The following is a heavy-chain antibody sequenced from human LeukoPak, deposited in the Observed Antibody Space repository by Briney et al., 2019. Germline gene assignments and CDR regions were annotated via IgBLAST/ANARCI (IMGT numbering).Heavy chain of an antibody. CDR3: AKDRTGTTGADWFDP. D-gene: IGHD1-1*01. Sequence: HPGGSLRLSCAASGFTFSSYEMNWVRQAPGKGLEWVSYISSSGSTYYADSVTGRFTISRDNSKNTLYLQMNSLRAEDTALYYCAKDRTGTTGADWFDPWGQGALVTVSS. V-gene: IGHV3-23*01. CDR1: GFTFSSYE. J-gene: IGHJ5*02. CDR2: ISSSGST.